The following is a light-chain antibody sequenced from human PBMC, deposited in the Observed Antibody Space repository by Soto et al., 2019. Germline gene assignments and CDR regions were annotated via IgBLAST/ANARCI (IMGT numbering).Light chain of an antibody. CDR2: DAS. CDR3: QRHSNWPLT. V-gene: IGKV3-11*01. CDR1: QSVSSY. J-gene: IGKJ4*01. Sequence: EIVLTQSPATLSLSPGERATLSCRASQSVSSYLAWYQQKPGQAPRLLIYDASNRATGIPARFSGSGSGTDFTHTISSPEPEDFAVYYCQRHSNWPLTFGGGTKVEIK.